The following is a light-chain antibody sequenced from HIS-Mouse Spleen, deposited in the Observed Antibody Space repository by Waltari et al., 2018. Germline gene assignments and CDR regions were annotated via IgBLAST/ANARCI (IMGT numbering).Light chain of an antibody. J-gene: IGLJ2*01. CDR3: AAWDDSLNGVV. CDR1: SSNIGSNT. V-gene: IGLV1-44*01. Sequence: QSVLTQPPSASGTPGQRVTISCSGSSSNIGSNTVNWYQQLPGTAPKLLIYNNTQRPSGVPARFSGSKSGPSASLAISGLQSEDEADYYCAAWDDSLNGVVFGGGTKLTVL. CDR2: NNT.